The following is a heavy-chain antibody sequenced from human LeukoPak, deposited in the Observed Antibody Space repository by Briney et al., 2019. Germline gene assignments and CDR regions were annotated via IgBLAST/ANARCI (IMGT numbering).Heavy chain of an antibody. Sequence: GGSLRLSCAASGFTFDDYAMHWVRQAPGKGLEWVSLISGDGGSTYYADSVKGRFTISRGNSKNSLYLQMNSLRTEDTALYYCARDGYDILTGSKYYFDYWGQGTLVTVSS. CDR2: ISGDGGST. CDR1: GFTFDDYA. V-gene: IGHV3-43*02. J-gene: IGHJ4*02. D-gene: IGHD3-9*01. CDR3: ARDGYDILTGSKYYFDY.